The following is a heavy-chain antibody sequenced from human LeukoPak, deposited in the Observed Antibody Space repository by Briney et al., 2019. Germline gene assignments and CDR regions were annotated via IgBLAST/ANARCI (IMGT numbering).Heavy chain of an antibody. CDR3: ARSGLWFGEFPLKYFQH. CDR2: INHSGST. D-gene: IGHD3-10*01. Sequence: KPSETLSLTCAVYGGSFSGYYWSWIRQPPGKGLEWIGEINHSGSTNYNPSLKSRVTISVDTSKNQFSLKLSSVTAADTAVYYCARSGLWFGEFPLKYFQHWGQGTLVTVSS. V-gene: IGHV4-34*01. CDR1: GGSFSGYY. J-gene: IGHJ1*01.